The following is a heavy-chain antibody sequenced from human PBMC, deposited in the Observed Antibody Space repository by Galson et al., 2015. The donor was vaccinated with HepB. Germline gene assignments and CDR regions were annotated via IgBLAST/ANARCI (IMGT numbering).Heavy chain of an antibody. CDR3: VRSGDCSGYSSR. J-gene: IGHJ4*02. V-gene: IGHV3-73*01. CDR2: IRSRATNYAA. Sequence: SLRLSCAASGFTFSGSAIHWVRQASGRGPEWIGHIRSRATNYAALYVPSLKGRFTISRDDSKNIAYLHMRSLKTDDTAVYYCVRSGDCSGYSSRWGQGTLVTVSS. D-gene: IGHD6-13*01. CDR1: GFTFSGSA.